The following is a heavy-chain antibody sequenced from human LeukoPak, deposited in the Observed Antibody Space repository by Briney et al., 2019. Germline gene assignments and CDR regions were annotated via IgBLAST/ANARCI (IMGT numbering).Heavy chain of an antibody. V-gene: IGHV3-48*03. CDR1: GFTFSSYE. CDR3: AREAFRSGYSYGPFDY. J-gene: IGHJ4*02. CDR2: ISSSGSTI. Sequence: GGSLRLSCAASGFTFSSYEMNWVRQAPGKGLEWVSYISSSGSTIYYADSVKGRFTISRDNAKNSLYPQMNSLRAEDTAVYYCAREAFRSGYSYGPFDYWGQGTLVTVSS. D-gene: IGHD5-18*01.